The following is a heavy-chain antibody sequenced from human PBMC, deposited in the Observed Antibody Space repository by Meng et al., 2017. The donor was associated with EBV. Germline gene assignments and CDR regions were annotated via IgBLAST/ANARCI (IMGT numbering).Heavy chain of an antibody. CDR3: ARAPDNWNDGPYY. V-gene: IGHV1-69*01. CDR2: IIPIFCTA. Sequence: AAVKMTRTQSHAISTAFAGTLSSYGIVWVRQAPGQGREWLGGIIPIFCTANYAQKFQGRVTITADESTSTAYMELSSLRSEDTAVYYCARAPDNWNDGPYYWGQGTLVTVSS. CDR1: AGTLSSYG. J-gene: IGHJ4*02. D-gene: IGHD1-20*01.